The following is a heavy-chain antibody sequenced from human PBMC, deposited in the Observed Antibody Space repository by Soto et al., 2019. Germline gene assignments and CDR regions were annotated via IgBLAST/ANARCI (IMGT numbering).Heavy chain of an antibody. D-gene: IGHD3-10*01. Sequence: ASVKVSCKASGGTFSSYTISWVRQAPGQGLEWMGRIIPILGIANYAQKFQGRVTITRDTSASTAYMELSSLRSEDTAVYYCARSYGSGSYYYYYYGMDVWGQGTTVTVSS. V-gene: IGHV1-69*02. J-gene: IGHJ6*02. CDR2: IIPILGIA. CDR3: ARSYGSGSYYYYYYGMDV. CDR1: GGTFSSYT.